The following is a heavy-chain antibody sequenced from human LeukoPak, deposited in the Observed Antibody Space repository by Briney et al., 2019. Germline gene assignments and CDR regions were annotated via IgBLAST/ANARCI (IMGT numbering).Heavy chain of an antibody. Sequence: SETLSLTCTVFGGSIDSSSWSWIRQPVGKGLEWIWRIYLGGSPIYNPSLKSRVIMTVDTSTNQFLLWLRSVTAADTATYYCANWVGNWFDPWGQGTLVTVSS. CDR1: GGSIDSSS. J-gene: IGHJ5*02. D-gene: IGHD1-26*01. CDR2: IYLGGSP. V-gene: IGHV4-4*07. CDR3: ANWVGNWFDP.